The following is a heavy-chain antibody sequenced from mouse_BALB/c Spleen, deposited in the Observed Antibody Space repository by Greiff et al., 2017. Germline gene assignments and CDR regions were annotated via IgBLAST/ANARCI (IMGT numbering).Heavy chain of an antibody. Sequence: QVQLQQSGAELVRPGASVTLSCKASGYTFTDYEMHWVKQTPVHGLEWIGAIDPETGGTAYNQKFQGKATITADTSSNTAYLQLSSLTSEDTAVYYCSYDGDYVGAMDYWGQGTSVTVSS. CDR1: GYTFTDYE. J-gene: IGHJ4*01. CDR2: IDPETGGT. CDR3: SYDGDYVGAMDY. D-gene: IGHD2-3*01. V-gene: IGHV1-15*01.